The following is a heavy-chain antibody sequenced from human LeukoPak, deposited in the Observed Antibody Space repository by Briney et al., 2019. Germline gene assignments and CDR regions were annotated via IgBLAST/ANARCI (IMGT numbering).Heavy chain of an antibody. CDR1: GFTFSNYG. CDR2: IWYDGSNK. V-gene: IGHV3-33*01. Sequence: PGGSLTLSCAASGFTFSNYGMHWVRQAPGKGLEWVAVIWYDGSNKYYADSVKGRFTISRDNSQNTLSLQMNSLRAEDTAVYYCARDINSGWYDYWGQGTLVTVSS. CDR3: ARDINSGWYDY. J-gene: IGHJ4*02. D-gene: IGHD6-19*01.